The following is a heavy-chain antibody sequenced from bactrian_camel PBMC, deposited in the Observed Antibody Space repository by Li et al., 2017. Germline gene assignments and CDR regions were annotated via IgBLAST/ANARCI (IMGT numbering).Heavy chain of an antibody. D-gene: IGHD6*01. CDR3: AARRGTWCNPQSIYDYDY. J-gene: IGHJ4*01. Sequence: VQLVESGGGSVQAGGSLRLSCEVSGITEGTNCIGWFRQAPGNEREVVARFHSDGRTWYADSVKGRFIISKDNAKNTLYLEMNSLKPEDTAMYYCAARRGTWCNPQSIYDYDYHGQGTQVTVS. CDR1: GITEGTNC. CDR2: FHSDGRT. V-gene: IGHV3S55*01.